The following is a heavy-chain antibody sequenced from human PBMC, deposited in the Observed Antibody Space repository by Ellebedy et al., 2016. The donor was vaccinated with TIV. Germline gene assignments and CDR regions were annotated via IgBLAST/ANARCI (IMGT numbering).Heavy chain of an antibody. V-gene: IGHV4-39*02. CDR3: ARDVGSGYDY. J-gene: IGHJ4*02. D-gene: IGHD3-22*01. Sequence: SETLSLTCAVSGGSISSSSYYWGWIRQPPGKGLEWIGSIYYSGSTYYNPSLKSRVTISVDTSKNQFSLKLSSVTAADTAVYYCARDVGSGYDYWGQGTLVTVSS. CDR1: GGSISSSSYY. CDR2: IYYSGST.